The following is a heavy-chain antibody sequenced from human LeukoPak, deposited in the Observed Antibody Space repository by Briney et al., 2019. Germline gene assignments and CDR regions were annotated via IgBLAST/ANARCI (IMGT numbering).Heavy chain of an antibody. J-gene: IGHJ4*02. D-gene: IGHD6-6*01. CDR2: ISGSGVST. V-gene: IGHV3-23*01. Sequence: GRSLRLSCAASGFTFSSYAMSWVRQAPGKGLEWVSAISGSGVSTYYADSVKGRFTISRDNSKNTLYLQMNSLRAEDTAVYYCARGMYSSSSVDFDYWGQGTLVTVSS. CDR3: ARGMYSSSSVDFDY. CDR1: GFTFSSYA.